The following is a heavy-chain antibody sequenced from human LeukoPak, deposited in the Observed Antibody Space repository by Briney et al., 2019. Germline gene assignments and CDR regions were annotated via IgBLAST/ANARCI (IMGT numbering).Heavy chain of an antibody. D-gene: IGHD1-26*01. V-gene: IGHV4-39*01. Sequence: SETLSLTCTVSGGSISSSSYYWGWIRQPPGKGLEWIGSIYYSGSTYYNPSLKSRVTISVDTSKNQFSLKLSSVTAADTAVYHCARLGSGSYYGDAFDIWGQGTMVTVSS. CDR2: IYYSGST. J-gene: IGHJ3*02. CDR3: ARLGSGSYYGDAFDI. CDR1: GGSISSSSYY.